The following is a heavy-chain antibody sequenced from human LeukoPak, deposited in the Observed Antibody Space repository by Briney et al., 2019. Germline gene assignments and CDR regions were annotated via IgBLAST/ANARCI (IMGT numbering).Heavy chain of an antibody. CDR3: ARDLRTYYDILTGYYTPGFDY. CDR1: GFTFSSYS. V-gene: IGHV3-21*01. D-gene: IGHD3-9*01. CDR2: ISSSSSYI. Sequence: GGSLRLSCAASGFTFSSYSMNWVRQAPGKGLESVSSISSSSSYIYYADSVKGRFTIPRDNAKNSLYLQMNSLRAEDTAVYYCARDLRTYYDILTGYYTPGFDYWGQGTLVTVSS. J-gene: IGHJ4*02.